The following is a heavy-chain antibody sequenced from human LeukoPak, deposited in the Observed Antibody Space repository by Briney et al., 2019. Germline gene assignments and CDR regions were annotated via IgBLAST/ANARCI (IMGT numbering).Heavy chain of an antibody. Sequence: SETLSLTCAVYGGSFSGYYWSWIRQPPGKGLEWIGEINHSGSTNYNPSLKSRVTISVDTSKNQFSLKLGSVTAADTAVYYCARTFFFRACMDVWGQGTTVTVSS. CDR3: ARTFFFRACMDV. CDR2: INHSGST. J-gene: IGHJ6*02. V-gene: IGHV4-34*01. CDR1: GGSFSGYY. D-gene: IGHD2/OR15-2a*01.